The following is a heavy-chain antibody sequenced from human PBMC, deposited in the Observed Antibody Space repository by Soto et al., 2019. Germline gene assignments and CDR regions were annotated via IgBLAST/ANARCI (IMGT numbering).Heavy chain of an antibody. D-gene: IGHD6-19*01. CDR3: ASARPGIAVAGPFDY. Sequence: GESLKISCKGSGYSFTSYWIGWVRQMPGKGLEWMGIIYPGDSDTRYSPSFQGQVTISADKSISTAYLQWSSLKASDTAMYYCASARPGIAVAGPFDYWGQGTLVTVSS. CDR2: IYPGDSDT. CDR1: GYSFTSYW. V-gene: IGHV5-51*01. J-gene: IGHJ4*02.